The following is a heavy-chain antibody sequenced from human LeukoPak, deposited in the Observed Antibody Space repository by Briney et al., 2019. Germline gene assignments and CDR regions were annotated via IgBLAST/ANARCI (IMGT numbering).Heavy chain of an antibody. Sequence: GSLRLSCAASGFTFSDYWMAWVRQAPGKGLEWVANIWPDGSDKYHVDSVRGRFTISRDNAKNSLYLQMNSLRAEDMALYYCAKSDCSSTSCPTFDYWGQGTLVTVSS. CDR3: AKSDCSSTSCPTFDY. V-gene: IGHV3-7*03. J-gene: IGHJ4*02. CDR2: IWPDGSDK. D-gene: IGHD2-2*01. CDR1: GFTFSDYW.